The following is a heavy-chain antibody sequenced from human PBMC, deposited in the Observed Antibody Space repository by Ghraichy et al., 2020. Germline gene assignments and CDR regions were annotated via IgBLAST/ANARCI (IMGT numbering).Heavy chain of an antibody. CDR1: GGSISSYY. D-gene: IGHD2-15*01. CDR3: ARRRSYCSGGSCYSNWFDP. V-gene: IGHV4-59*08. Sequence: SETLSLTCTVSGGSISSYYWSWIRQPPGKGLEWIGYIYYSGSTNYNPSLKSRVTISVDTSKNQFSLKLSSVTAADTAVYYCARRRSYCSGGSCYSNWFDPWGQGTLVTVSS. J-gene: IGHJ5*02. CDR2: IYYSGST.